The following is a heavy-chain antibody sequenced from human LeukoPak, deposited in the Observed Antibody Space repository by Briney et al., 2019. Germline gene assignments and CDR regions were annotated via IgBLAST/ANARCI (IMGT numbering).Heavy chain of an antibody. V-gene: IGHV4-39*07. CDR2: IYYSGIT. J-gene: IGHJ6*03. Sequence: KPSETLSLTCTVSGGSISSSNYYWGWIRQPPGKGLEWIGTIYYSGITYYNPSLKSRVTISVDTSKNQFSLKLSSATAADTAVYYCARCGYCTNGVCYIPYYYYYYMDVWGKGTTVTVSS. D-gene: IGHD2-8*01. CDR3: ARCGYCTNGVCYIPYYYYYYMDV. CDR1: GGSISSSNYY.